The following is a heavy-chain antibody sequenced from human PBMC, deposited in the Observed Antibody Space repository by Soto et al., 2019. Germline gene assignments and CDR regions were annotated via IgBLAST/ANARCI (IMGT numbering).Heavy chain of an antibody. CDR1: GFTFNNYA. CDR2: ISATGGST. Sequence: GGSLRLSCAASGFTFNNYAMNWVRQAPGKGLEWVATISATGGSTYYADSVKGRFTISRDNSKNTLYLQMNGLRVEDTAAYYCAKDRLAGNFDYWGQGTQVTVSS. J-gene: IGHJ4*02. CDR3: AKDRLAGNFDY. V-gene: IGHV3-23*01.